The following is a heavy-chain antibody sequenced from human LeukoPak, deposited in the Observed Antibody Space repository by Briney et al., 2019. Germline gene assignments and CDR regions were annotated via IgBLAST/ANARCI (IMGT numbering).Heavy chain of an antibody. Sequence: GASVKVSCKASGYTFTSYGISWVRQAPGQGLEWMGWISAYNGNTNYAQKLQGRVTMTTDTSTSTAYMELRSLRSDDTAVYYCARVDYDSSGYYYLGVYGYYYGMDVWGQGTTVTVSS. CDR3: ARVDYDSSGYYYLGVYGYYYGMDV. V-gene: IGHV1-18*01. CDR1: GYTFTSYG. J-gene: IGHJ6*02. D-gene: IGHD3-22*01. CDR2: ISAYNGNT.